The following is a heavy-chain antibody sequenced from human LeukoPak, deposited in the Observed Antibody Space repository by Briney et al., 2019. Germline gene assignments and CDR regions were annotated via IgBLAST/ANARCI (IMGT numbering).Heavy chain of an antibody. CDR3: AKDIEYGSGTPIAY. CDR1: GFTFSSYA. CDR2: ISGSGGST. D-gene: IGHD3-10*01. J-gene: IGHJ4*02. V-gene: IGHV3-23*01. Sequence: PGGSLRLSCAASGFTFSSYAMSWVRQAPGKGLEWVSAISGSGGSTYYADSVKGRFTISRDNSKNTLYLQMNSLRAEDTAVYYCAKDIEYGSGTPIAYWGQGTLVTVSS.